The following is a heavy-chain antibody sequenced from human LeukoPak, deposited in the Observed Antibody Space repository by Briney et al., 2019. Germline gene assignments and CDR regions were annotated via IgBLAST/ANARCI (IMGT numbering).Heavy chain of an antibody. V-gene: IGHV4-61*02. Sequence: SQTLSLTCTVSGGSISSGSYYWSWIRQPAGKGLEWIGRIYTSGSTNYNPSLKSRVTVSVDTSKNQFSLKLSSVTAADTAVYYCARENEQLVRDTLYLDYWGQGTLVTVSS. CDR3: ARENEQLVRDTLYLDY. CDR2: IYTSGST. D-gene: IGHD6-6*01. CDR1: GGSISSGSYY. J-gene: IGHJ4*02.